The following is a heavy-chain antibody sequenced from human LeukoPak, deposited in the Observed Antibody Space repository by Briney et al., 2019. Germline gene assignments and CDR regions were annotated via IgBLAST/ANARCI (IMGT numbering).Heavy chain of an antibody. CDR1: GFTVSSNY. Sequence: EGSLRLSCAASGFTVSSNYMNWVRQAPGKGLEWVSVIYSGGSTYYADSGKGRFTISRDNSKNKLDLQRNDRRAEETAGDYEAREVVDGVLRLFHCGQGTLVTVSS. CDR2: IYSGGST. J-gene: IGHJ4*02. CDR3: AREVVDGVLRLFH. V-gene: IGHV3-53*01. D-gene: IGHD3-3*01.